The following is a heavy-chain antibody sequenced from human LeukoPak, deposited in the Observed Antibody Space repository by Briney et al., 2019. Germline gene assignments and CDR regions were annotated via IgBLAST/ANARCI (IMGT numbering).Heavy chain of an antibody. CDR3: ANAGYSSSWYSIYYYYYMDV. D-gene: IGHD6-13*01. CDR2: IRYDGSNK. V-gene: IGHV3-30*02. Sequence: GGSLRLSCAASGFTFSSYGMHWVRQAPGKGLEWVAFIRYDGSNKYYADSVKGRFTISRDNSKNTLYLQMNSLRAEDTAVYYCANAGYSSSWYSIYYYYYMDVWGKGTTVTISS. CDR1: GFTFSSYG. J-gene: IGHJ6*03.